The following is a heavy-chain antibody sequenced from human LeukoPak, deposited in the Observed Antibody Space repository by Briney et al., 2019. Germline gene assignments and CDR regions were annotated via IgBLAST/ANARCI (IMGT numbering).Heavy chain of an antibody. Sequence: QPGGSLRLSCAGSGFSFSSYGMHWVRQAPGKGLEWMAFIRSDGSNKYYADSVKGRFTISRDNSKNTLYLQMNSLRAEDTAVFYCARDPYSGSRVGSLTWFDPWGQGTLVTVSS. CDR3: ARDPYSGSRVGSLTWFDP. V-gene: IGHV3-30*02. CDR2: IRSDGSNK. D-gene: IGHD1-26*01. CDR1: GFSFSSYG. J-gene: IGHJ5*02.